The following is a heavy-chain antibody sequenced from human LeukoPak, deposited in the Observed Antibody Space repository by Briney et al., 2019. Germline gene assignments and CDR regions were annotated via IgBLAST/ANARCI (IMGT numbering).Heavy chain of an antibody. CDR2: ISSHGSNK. CDR3: ATDSSGWYYFDY. V-gene: IGHV3-30*04. Sequence: GGSLRLSCAASGFTFNSYSMHWVRQAPGKGLKWVAVISSHGSNKDYADSVKGRFTISRDNSKNTLYLQMNSLRAEDTAVYYCATDSSGWYYFDYWGQGTLVTVSS. D-gene: IGHD6-19*01. CDR1: GFTFNSYS. J-gene: IGHJ4*02.